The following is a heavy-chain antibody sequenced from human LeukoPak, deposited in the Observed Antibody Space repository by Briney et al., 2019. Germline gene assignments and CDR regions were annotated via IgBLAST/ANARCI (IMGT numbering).Heavy chain of an antibody. CDR1: GFTVSSNY. CDR3: ARSSAPYYYDSSGYPNDY. CDR2: IYSGGST. Sequence: GGSLRLSCAASGFTVSSNYMSWVRQAPGKGLEWVSVIYSGGSTYYADSVKGRFTISRDNSKNTLYLQMNSLRAEDTAVYYCARSSAPYYYDSSGYPNDYWGQGTLVTVSS. J-gene: IGHJ4*02. D-gene: IGHD3-22*01. V-gene: IGHV3-66*01.